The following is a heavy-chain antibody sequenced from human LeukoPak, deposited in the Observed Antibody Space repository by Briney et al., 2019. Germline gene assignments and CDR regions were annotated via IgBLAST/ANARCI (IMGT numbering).Heavy chain of an antibody. CDR2: IYYSGST. D-gene: IGHD3-10*01. CDR1: GGSISSSSYY. V-gene: IGHV4-39*07. J-gene: IGHJ6*02. CDR3: AREAYGSGSYPYYYYGMDV. Sequence: SETLSLTCTVSGGSISSSSYYWGWIRQPPGTGLEWIGSIYYSGSTYYNPSLKSRVTISVDTSKNQFSLKLSSVTAADTAVYYCAREAYGSGSYPYYYYGMDVWGQGTTVTVSS.